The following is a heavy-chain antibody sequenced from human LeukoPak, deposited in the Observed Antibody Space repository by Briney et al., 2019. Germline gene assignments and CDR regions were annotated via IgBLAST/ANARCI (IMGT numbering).Heavy chain of an antibody. CDR2: IRYDGSNK. CDR3: ATGASYSSSWYRLDY. J-gene: IGHJ4*02. V-gene: IGHV3-30*02. CDR1: GFTFSSFG. D-gene: IGHD6-13*01. Sequence: GGSLRLSCAASGFTFSSFGMHWVRQAPGKGLEWVAFIRYDGSNKYYADSVKGRFTISRDNSKKTLYLQMNSLRAEDTAVYYCATGASYSSSWYRLDYWGQGTLVTVSS.